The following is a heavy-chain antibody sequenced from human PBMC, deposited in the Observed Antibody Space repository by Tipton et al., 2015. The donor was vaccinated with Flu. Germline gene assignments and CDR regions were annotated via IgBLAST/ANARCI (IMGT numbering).Heavy chain of an antibody. CDR1: SGSITSYF. CDR3: ARGLYGSGSYQRRYFDY. V-gene: IGHV4-59*12. J-gene: IGHJ4*02. D-gene: IGHD3-10*01. Sequence: TLSLTCTVSSGSITSYFWSWVRQPPGEGLEWIGYIYHSGSTNYNPSLKSRVTISVDTSKNQFSLKLSSVTAADTAVYYCARGLYGSGSYQRRYFDYWGQGTLVTVSS. CDR2: IYHSGST.